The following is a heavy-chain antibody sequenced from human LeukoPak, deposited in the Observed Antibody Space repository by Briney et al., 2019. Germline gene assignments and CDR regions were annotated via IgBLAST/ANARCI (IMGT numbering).Heavy chain of an antibody. J-gene: IGHJ4*02. CDR2: ITSGAGST. CDR1: GFSISDYY. V-gene: IGHV3-11*01. D-gene: IGHD3-16*01. CDR3: TRERRGTYYAFES. Sequence: GGSLRLSCDASGFSISDYYMSWIRQSPGKGLEWISYITSGAGSTKYADSVKGRFTISRDKAKNSVALQLNSLRAEVAAVYYCTRERRGTYYAFESWGQGTLVTVSS.